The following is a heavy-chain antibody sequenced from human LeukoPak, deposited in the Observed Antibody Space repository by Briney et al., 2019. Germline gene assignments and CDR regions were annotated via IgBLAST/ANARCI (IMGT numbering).Heavy chain of an antibody. V-gene: IGHV1-2*02. D-gene: IGHD6-19*01. Sequence: VASVKVSCKASGYTFTDYYMHWMRQAPGQGPEWMGWMNPNSGGTNYAQKFQGRVTMTRDTSITTAYMELSSLRSDDTAVYYCAPRRVAADKGFGYWGQGTLVTVSS. CDR2: MNPNSGGT. CDR1: GYTFTDYY. CDR3: APRRVAADKGFGY. J-gene: IGHJ4*02.